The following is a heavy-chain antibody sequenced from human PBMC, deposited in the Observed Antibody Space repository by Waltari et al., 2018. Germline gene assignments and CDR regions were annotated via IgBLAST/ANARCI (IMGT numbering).Heavy chain of an antibody. Sequence: EVRLVESGGGLVQPGGSLRLSCAASDSTLSTFWLSWVRQATGEGLEWEAYIKPDGTAKDHVAYVNDRLTISRANAKSSLYLQMTSLRAEETAVYYCARHGDYSFDIWGQGTTVTVSS. J-gene: IGHJ3*02. V-gene: IGHV3-7*01. CDR1: DSTLSTFW. D-gene: IGHD4-17*01. CDR2: IKPDGTAK. CDR3: ARHGDYSFDI.